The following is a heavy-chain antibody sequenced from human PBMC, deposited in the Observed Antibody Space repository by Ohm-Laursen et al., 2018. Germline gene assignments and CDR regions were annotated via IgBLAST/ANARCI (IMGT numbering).Heavy chain of an antibody. V-gene: IGHV3-23*01. J-gene: IGHJ4*02. CDR3: AKENNYGGGGFDY. CDR2: ISPIGAT. Sequence: SLRLSCAASGFTFTTYGMAWVRQAPGKGLEWVSAISPIGATYYADSVKGRFTISRDNSKNTLNLQMDRLRAEDTAVYYCAKENNYGGGGFDYWGQGTLVTVSS. CDR1: GFTFTTYG. D-gene: IGHD4-23*01.